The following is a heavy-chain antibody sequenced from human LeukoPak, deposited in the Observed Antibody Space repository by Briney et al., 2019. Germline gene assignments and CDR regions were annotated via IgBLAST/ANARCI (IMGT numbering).Heavy chain of an antibody. CDR3: ARDGTSRGDY. Sequence: GGSLRLSCAASGFTFSDYYMSWIRQAPGKGPEWVSCISKDSNTIFYADSVKGRFTFSRDNAKNSLYLQMNSLRAEDTAVYYCARDGTSRGDYWGQGTLVTVSS. J-gene: IGHJ4*02. CDR2: ISKDSNTI. CDR1: GFTFSDYY. V-gene: IGHV3-11*04. D-gene: IGHD4-23*01.